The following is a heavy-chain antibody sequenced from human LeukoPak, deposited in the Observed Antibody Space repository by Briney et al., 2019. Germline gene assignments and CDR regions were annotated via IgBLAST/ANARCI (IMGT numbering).Heavy chain of an antibody. D-gene: IGHD3-22*01. Sequence: ASVKVSCKASGYTLTYYAIHWVRQAPGQGLEWMGWINTNTGNPMYAQGFTGRFVFSLDTSVSTANLQISSLKAEDTAVYYCARSPYYYDSSGYYHYYYYYGMDVWGQGTTVTVSS. CDR2: INTNTGNP. CDR3: ARSPYYYDSSGYYHYYYYYGMDV. V-gene: IGHV7-4-1*02. J-gene: IGHJ6*02. CDR1: GYTLTYYA.